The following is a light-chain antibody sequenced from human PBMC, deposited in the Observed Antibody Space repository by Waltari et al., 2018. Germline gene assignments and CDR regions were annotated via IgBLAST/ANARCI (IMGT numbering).Light chain of an antibody. CDR3: SSYTSSSTLTV. CDR1: SSDVGGYNY. J-gene: IGLJ2*01. V-gene: IGLV2-14*01. CDR2: DVS. Sequence: QSALTQPASVSGSPGQSITISCTGTSSDVGGYNYVSWYQQHPGKAPKLMIYDVSNRASVVSNRFSGSKSGNTASLTISGLQAEDAADYYCSSYTSSSTLTVFGGGTKLTVL.